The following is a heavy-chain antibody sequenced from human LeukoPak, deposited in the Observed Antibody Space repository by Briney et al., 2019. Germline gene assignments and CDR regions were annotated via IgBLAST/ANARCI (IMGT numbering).Heavy chain of an antibody. CDR1: GGSIRNFY. CDR2: IYNSEST. Sequence: PSETLSLTCTVSGGSIRNFYWSWIRQPPGKGLEWIGYIYNSESTNYNPSLKSRVTISADTSKNQFSLKLSSVTAADTAVYYCARHIRWEPPLIDYWGQGTLVTVSS. J-gene: IGHJ4*02. V-gene: IGHV4-59*08. CDR3: ARHIRWEPPLIDY. D-gene: IGHD1-26*01.